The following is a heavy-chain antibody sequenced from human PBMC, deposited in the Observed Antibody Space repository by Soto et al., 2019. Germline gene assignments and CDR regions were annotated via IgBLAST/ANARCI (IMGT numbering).Heavy chain of an antibody. Sequence: SETLSLTCAVSGYFIATGYYWGWIRQPPGKGLEWVGNIYHSGSTYYNPSLKSRVTISVDTSKNQFYLKLTSVTAADTAVYFCVGVEVIAYWGQGTPVTVSS. J-gene: IGHJ4*02. V-gene: IGHV4-38-2*01. CDR2: IYHSGST. CDR1: GYFIATGYY. CDR3: VGVEVIAY. D-gene: IGHD2-21*01.